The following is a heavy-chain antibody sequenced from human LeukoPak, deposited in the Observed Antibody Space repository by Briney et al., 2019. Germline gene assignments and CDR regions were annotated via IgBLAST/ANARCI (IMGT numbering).Heavy chain of an antibody. CDR1: GYTFTSYY. CDR2: INPSGGST. D-gene: IGHD3-22*01. J-gene: IGHJ5*02. CDR3: ARGGYYYDSSGFNWFDP. Sequence: ASVKVSCKASGYTFTSYYMHWVRQAPGQGLEWMGIINPSGGSTSYAQKFQGRVTMTRDTSTSTVYMELSSLRSEDAAVYYCARGGYYYDSSGFNWFDPWGQGTLVTVSS. V-gene: IGHV1-46*01.